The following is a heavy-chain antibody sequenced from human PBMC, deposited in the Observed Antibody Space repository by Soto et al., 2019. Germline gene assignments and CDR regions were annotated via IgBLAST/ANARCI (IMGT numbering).Heavy chain of an antibody. CDR3: ARTAAAGKYYYDMDV. CDR1: GYSFTSYW. V-gene: IGHV5-51*01. J-gene: IGHJ6*02. D-gene: IGHD6-13*01. Sequence: GESLKISCKGSGYSFTSYWIGWVRQMPGKGLESMGIIYPGDSDTRYSPSFQGQVTISADKSISTTYLQWSSLKASDTAMYYCARTAAAGKYYYDMDVWGQGTTVTVSS. CDR2: IYPGDSDT.